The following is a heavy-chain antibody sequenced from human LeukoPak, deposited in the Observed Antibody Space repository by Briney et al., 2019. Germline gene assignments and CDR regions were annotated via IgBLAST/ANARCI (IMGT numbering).Heavy chain of an antibody. Sequence: SETLSLTCTVSGGSISSYYWSWIRQPAGKGLEWIGSNYYSGSTYYNPSLKSRVTISVDTSKNQFSLKLSSVTAADTAVYYCARAVDTDPYYFDYWGQGTLVTVSS. D-gene: IGHD5-18*01. CDR1: GGSISSYY. J-gene: IGHJ4*02. CDR2: NYYSGST. CDR3: ARAVDTDPYYFDY. V-gene: IGHV4-4*07.